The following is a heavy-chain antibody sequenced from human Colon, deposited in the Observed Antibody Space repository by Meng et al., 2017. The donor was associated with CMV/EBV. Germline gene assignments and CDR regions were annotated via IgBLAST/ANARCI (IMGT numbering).Heavy chain of an antibody. CDR1: TYIRARDG. V-gene: IGHV1-18*01. CDR3: ARDQQLIPAEYFQH. Sequence: KAHTYIRARDGVGWVRQAPGQEPEWMRWTIAYDGNTIYAPKFQDRVTMITDTSTSTAYLELRSLCSDDTAVYYCARDQQLIPAEYFQHWGPGTLVTVSS. CDR2: TIAYDGNT. D-gene: IGHD6-13*01. J-gene: IGHJ1*01.